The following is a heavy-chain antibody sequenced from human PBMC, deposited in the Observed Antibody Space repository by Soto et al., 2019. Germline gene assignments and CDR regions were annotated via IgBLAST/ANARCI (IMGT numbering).Heavy chain of an antibody. CDR1: GFTFSSYP. Sequence: PGGSLRLSCAASGFTFSSYPMNWVRQAPGKGLEWVSSISSSSSYIYYADSVKGRFTISRDNAKNSLYLQMNSLRAEDTAVYYCARDRFISSSWDDYYYYYYMDVWGKGTTVTVSS. J-gene: IGHJ6*03. D-gene: IGHD6-13*01. V-gene: IGHV3-21*01. CDR3: ARDRFISSSWDDYYYYYYMDV. CDR2: ISSSSSYI.